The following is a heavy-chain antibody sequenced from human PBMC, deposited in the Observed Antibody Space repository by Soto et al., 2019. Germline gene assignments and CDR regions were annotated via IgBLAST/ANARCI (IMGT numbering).Heavy chain of an antibody. D-gene: IGHD6-19*01. CDR3: AAPGSGSSGWYMAFDI. CDR2: IYYSGST. V-gene: IGHV4-31*03. Sequence: QVQLQESGPGLVKPSQTLSLTCTVSGGSISSGGYYWSWIRQHPGKGLEWIGYIYYSGSTYYNPSLKSRVTISVDTSKNQFSPKLSSVTAADTAVYYCAAPGSGSSGWYMAFDIWGQGTMVTVSS. J-gene: IGHJ3*02. CDR1: GGSISSGGYY.